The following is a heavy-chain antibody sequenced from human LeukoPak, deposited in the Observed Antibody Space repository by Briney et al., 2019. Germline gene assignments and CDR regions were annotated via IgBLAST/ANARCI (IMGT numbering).Heavy chain of an antibody. Sequence: ASVKVSCKASGYTFTSYGINWVRQAPGQGLEWMGWISAYNGNTNYAQKLQGRVTMTTDTSTSTAYMELRSLRSDDTAVYYCAREGAPYSGSSREDFDYWGQGTLVTVSS. J-gene: IGHJ4*02. CDR3: AREGAPYSGSSREDFDY. CDR1: GYTFTSYG. V-gene: IGHV1-18*01. CDR2: ISAYNGNT. D-gene: IGHD1-26*01.